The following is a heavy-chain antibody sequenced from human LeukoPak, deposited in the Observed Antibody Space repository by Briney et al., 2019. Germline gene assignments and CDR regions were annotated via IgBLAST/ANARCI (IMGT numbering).Heavy chain of an antibody. J-gene: IGHJ3*02. CDR3: ARFRNFVSDI. D-gene: IGHD3-16*01. V-gene: IGHV4-59*12. CDR2: IYYSGNT. CDR1: GASISSYY. Sequence: PSETLSLTCTVSGASISSYYWNWIRQPPGKGLEWIGYIYYSGNTKYNPSLKSRVTMSVDTSNDQSAMKVTSVASADAAVYYCARFRNFVSDIWGQGKRVSVSS.